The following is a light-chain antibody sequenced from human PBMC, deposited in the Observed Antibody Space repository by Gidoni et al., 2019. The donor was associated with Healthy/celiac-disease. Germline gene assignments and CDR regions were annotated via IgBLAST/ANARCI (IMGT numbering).Light chain of an antibody. CDR1: QSVTYNY. CDR2: DAS. CDR3: QQSGSSPYT. V-gene: IGKV3-20*01. J-gene: IGKJ2*01. Sequence: EIVLTQSPGTLSLSPGERATLSCRASQSVTYNYLAWYPQKPGQAPRLVIYDASNRATGIPDRFSGSGSGPDFTLTISRVEPEDFAVYYCQQSGSSPYTFGQGSKLEIK.